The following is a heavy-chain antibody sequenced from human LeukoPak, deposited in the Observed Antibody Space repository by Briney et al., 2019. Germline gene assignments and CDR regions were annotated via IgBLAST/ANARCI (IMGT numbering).Heavy chain of an antibody. Sequence: SETLSLTCAVYGGSFSGYYWSWIRQPPGKGLEWIGEINHSGSTNYNPSLKSRVTISVDTSKNQFSLKLSSVTAADTAVYYCARAQLLWFGELLFDYWGQGTLVTVSS. CDR3: ARAQLLWFGELLFDY. CDR2: INHSGST. D-gene: IGHD3-10*01. CDR1: GGSFSGYY. J-gene: IGHJ4*02. V-gene: IGHV4-34*01.